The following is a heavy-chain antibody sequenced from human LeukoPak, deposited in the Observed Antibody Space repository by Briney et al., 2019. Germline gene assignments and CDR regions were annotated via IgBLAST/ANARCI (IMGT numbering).Heavy chain of an antibody. CDR3: AKSPENPATTVTTYYFDY. Sequence: GGSLRLSCAASGFTFSSYAMSWVRQAPGKGLEWVSAISGSGGSTYYADSMKGRFTISRDNSKNTLYLQMNSLRAEDTAVYYCAKSPENPATTVTTYYFDYWGQGTLVTVSS. V-gene: IGHV3-23*01. J-gene: IGHJ4*02. CDR1: GFTFSSYA. D-gene: IGHD4-17*01. CDR2: ISGSGGST.